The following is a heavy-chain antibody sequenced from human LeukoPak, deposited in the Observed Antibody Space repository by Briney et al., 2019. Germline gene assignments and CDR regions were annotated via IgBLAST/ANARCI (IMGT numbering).Heavy chain of an antibody. J-gene: IGHJ3*02. D-gene: IGHD6-19*01. Sequence: GGSLSLSGPASGFTLNDYAMRWVRPAPGRGREWVSAIRGSGGNTYYADSVKGRFTISRDNSKNTLCLQMNSLRAEDTAVYYCAKQSVAVSLGGTFDIWGQGTMVTVSS. CDR1: GFTLNDYA. V-gene: IGHV3-23*01. CDR2: IRGSGGNT. CDR3: AKQSVAVSLGGTFDI.